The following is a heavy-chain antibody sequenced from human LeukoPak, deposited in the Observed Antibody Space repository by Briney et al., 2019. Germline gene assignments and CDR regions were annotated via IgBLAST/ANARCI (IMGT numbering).Heavy chain of an antibody. CDR1: GFTFSDYA. V-gene: IGHV3-30*09. J-gene: IGHJ4*02. CDR2: ISYDGFNR. Sequence: GRSLRLSCAASGFTFSDYAMHWFRQAPDKGLEWAALISYDGFNRYFADSVKGRFAISRDNSKNTMYLQMNSLRAEDTAVYYCAREAMQYYDSSGYPFDYWGQGTLVTVSS. D-gene: IGHD3-22*01. CDR3: AREAMQYYDSSGYPFDY.